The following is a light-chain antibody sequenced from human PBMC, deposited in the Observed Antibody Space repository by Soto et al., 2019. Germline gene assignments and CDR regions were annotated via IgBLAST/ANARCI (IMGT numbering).Light chain of an antibody. CDR1: QTVSQDY. V-gene: IGKV3-20*01. J-gene: IGKJ1*01. Sequence: EIMLTQSPGTLSLSPGERATFSCRASQTVSQDYLAWFQHKPGQAPRLLMFSATSRAAGIPDRFSGSGSGTDFTLTISRLDPEDFAVYFCQQYGSSPQTFGQGTRVEIK. CDR2: SAT. CDR3: QQYGSSPQT.